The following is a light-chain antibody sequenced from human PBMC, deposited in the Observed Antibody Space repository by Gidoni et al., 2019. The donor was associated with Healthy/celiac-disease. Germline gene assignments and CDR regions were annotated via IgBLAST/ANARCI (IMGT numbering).Light chain of an antibody. CDR1: SSNIGAGSD. J-gene: IGLJ2*01. CDR3: QSYDSSLSGPVV. V-gene: IGLV1-40*01. CDR2: GNS. Sequence: QSVLTQPPSVSGAPGQRVPISCTGSSSNIGAGSDVHWYQQLPGTAPKLLIYGNSNRPSGVPDRFSGSKSGTSASLAITGLQAEDEADYYCQSYDSSLSGPVVFGGGTKLTVL.